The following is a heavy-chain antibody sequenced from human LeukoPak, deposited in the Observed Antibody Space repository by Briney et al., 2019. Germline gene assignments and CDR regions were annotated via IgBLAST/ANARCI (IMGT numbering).Heavy chain of an antibody. CDR2: INHSGST. D-gene: IGHD2/OR15-2a*01. CDR3: ARGPFPMRAFDI. CDR1: GGSFSGYY. Sequence: SETLSLTCAVYGGSFSGYYWSWIRQPPGKGLEWIGEINHSGSTNYNPSLKSRVTISVDTSKNQFSLKLSSVTAADTAVYYCARGPFPMRAFDIWGRGTMVTVSS. J-gene: IGHJ3*02. V-gene: IGHV4-34*01.